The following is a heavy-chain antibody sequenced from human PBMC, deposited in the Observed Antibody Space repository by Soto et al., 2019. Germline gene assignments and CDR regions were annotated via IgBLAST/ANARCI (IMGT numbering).Heavy chain of an antibody. D-gene: IGHD2-2*02. CDR1: GGSISSGGYS. Sequence: PSETLSLTCAVSGGSISSGGYSWSWIRQPPGKGLEWIGYIYHSGSTYYNPSLKSRVTISVDRSKNQFSLQLNSVTPEDTAVYYCARGCSSTSCYSYYYYYGMDVWGQGTTVTVSS. CDR3: ARGCSSTSCYSYYYYYGMDV. J-gene: IGHJ6*02. CDR2: IYHSGST. V-gene: IGHV4-30-2*01.